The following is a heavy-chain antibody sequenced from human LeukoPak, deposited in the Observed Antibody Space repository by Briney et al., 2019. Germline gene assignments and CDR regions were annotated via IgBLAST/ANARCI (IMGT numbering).Heavy chain of an antibody. Sequence: ASVKVSCKASGYTFTGYYMHWVRQAPGQGLQWMGWINTNTGNPTYAQGFTGRFVFSLDTSVSTAYLQISSLKAEDTAVYYCARDGGYSSSWYTRVSAFDIWGQGTMVTVSS. V-gene: IGHV7-4-1*02. D-gene: IGHD6-13*01. CDR3: ARDGGYSSSWYTRVSAFDI. CDR1: GYTFTGYY. CDR2: INTNTGNP. J-gene: IGHJ3*02.